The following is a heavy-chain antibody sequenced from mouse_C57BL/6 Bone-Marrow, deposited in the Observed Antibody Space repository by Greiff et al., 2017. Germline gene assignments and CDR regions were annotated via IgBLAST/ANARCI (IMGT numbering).Heavy chain of an antibody. D-gene: IGHD2-1*01. J-gene: IGHJ2*01. CDR3: AKGGNLFDY. CDR1: GYSITSGYY. V-gene: IGHV3-6*01. CDR2: ISYDGSN. Sequence: ESGPGLVKPSQSLSFTCSVTGYSITSGYYWNWIRQFPGNKLEWLGYISYDGSNNYNPSLKNRISITRDTSKNQFFLKLNSVTTEDTATYSCAKGGNLFDYWGQGTTLTVSS.